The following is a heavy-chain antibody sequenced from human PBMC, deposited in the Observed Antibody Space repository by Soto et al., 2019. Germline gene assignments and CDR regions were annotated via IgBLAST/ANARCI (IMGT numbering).Heavy chain of an antibody. CDR1: GYTFTGNY. V-gene: IGHV1-2*04. J-gene: IGHJ5*02. CDR3: VREGVGPTYGWFDP. CDR2: IHPHSGAT. D-gene: IGHD2-8*01. Sequence: QVQLVQSGAEVKKPGASVKVSCEATGYTFTGNYLHWVRQAPGQGLEWMGWIHPHSGATKYAQKFQGWGTMTRDTSISTAYLELSSLKSNDTAFYYCVREGVGPTYGWFDPWGQGTLVTVSS.